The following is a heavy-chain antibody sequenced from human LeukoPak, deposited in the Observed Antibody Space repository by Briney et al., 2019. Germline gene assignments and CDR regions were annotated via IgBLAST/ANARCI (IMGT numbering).Heavy chain of an antibody. V-gene: IGHV3-53*01. J-gene: IGHJ4*02. CDR2: IYSGERT. CDR1: GFTVSSNY. Sequence: GGSLRLSCVASGFTVSSNYMSWVRQAPGKGLEWVSIIYSGERTFYADSVKGRFIISRDNSENTVYLHMNTPRAEDTGMYYCARDNSGSIDYWGQGTLVTVSS. D-gene: IGHD1-1*01. CDR3: ARDNSGSIDY.